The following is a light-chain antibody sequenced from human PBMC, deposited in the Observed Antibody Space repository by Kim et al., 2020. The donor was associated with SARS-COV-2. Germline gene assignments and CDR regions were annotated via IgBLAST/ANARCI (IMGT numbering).Light chain of an antibody. CDR2: DVS. J-gene: IGLJ1*01. CDR3: SSYTSSSTYV. V-gene: IGLV2-14*03. Sequence: QSALTQPASVSGSPGQSITISCTGTSSDVGDYNYVSWYQQHPGKAPKVIIFDVSKRPSGVSNRFSGSKSGNTASLTISGLQAEDKADYYCSSYTSSSTYVFGTGTKVTVL. CDR1: SSDVGDYNY.